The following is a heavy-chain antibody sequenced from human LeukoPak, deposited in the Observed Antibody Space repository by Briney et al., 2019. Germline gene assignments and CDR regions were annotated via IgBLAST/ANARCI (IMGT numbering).Heavy chain of an antibody. J-gene: IGHJ4*02. D-gene: IGHD6-19*01. Sequence: GASVKVSCKASGYTFTGYYMHWVRQAPGQGLEWMGWINGNNGNTNYAQKFHGRVTMTSDTSTSTAHMEVRSLRSDDTAIYYCARYAFWKRWLILHDYWGQGTLVTVSS. CDR2: INGNNGNT. CDR3: ARYAFWKRWLILHDY. CDR1: GYTFTGYY. V-gene: IGHV1-18*04.